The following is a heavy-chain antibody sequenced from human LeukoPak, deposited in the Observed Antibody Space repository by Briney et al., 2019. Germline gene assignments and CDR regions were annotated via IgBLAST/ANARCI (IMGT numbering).Heavy chain of an antibody. D-gene: IGHD6-13*01. CDR3: ARVYYSSSYDYWYFDL. CDR1: GGSIGSYY. CDR2: IYNSGNS. J-gene: IGHJ2*01. Sequence: SETLSLTCTVSGGSIGSYYWSWLRQPPGKGLEWIGYIYNSGNSNYNPSLKSRVTISVDASKNQFSLKLSSVTAADTAVYYCARVYYSSSYDYWYFDLWGRGTLVTVSS. V-gene: IGHV4-59*01.